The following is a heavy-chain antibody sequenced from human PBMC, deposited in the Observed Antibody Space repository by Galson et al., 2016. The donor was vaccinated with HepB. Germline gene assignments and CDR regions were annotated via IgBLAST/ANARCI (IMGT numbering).Heavy chain of an antibody. V-gene: IGHV1-2*02. CDR2: INPNSGGT. Sequence: QSGAEVKKPGESLKISCKASGYTFTDYYMHWVRQAPGQGLEWMGWINPNSGGTDYAQKFQGRVTMTRDTSISTAYMELSRLRSDDTAVYYCATERTTGLKHLHSWGQGTLVTVSS. CDR1: GYTFTDYY. J-gene: IGHJ4*02. CDR3: ATERTTGLKHLHS. D-gene: IGHD1-1*01.